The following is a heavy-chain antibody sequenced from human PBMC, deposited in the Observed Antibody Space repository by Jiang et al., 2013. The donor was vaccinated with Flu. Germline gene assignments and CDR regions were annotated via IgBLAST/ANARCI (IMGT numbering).Heavy chain of an antibody. J-gene: IGHJ4*02. D-gene: IGHD4-23*01. CDR1: GNIFTTFW. Sequence: GAEVKKPGESLKISCKGSGNIFTTFWIGWVRQMPGKGLEWMGIIYVGDSNTKYSPSFQGQIIISVDKSISTAYLQWSSLKASDTAIYYCVRPPYINDGGGWGQGNPGHRLL. CDR2: IYVGDSNT. CDR3: VRPPYINDGGG. V-gene: IGHV5-51*01.